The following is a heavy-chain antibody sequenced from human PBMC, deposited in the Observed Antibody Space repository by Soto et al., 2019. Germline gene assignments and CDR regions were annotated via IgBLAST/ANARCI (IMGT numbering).Heavy chain of an antibody. V-gene: IGHV1-3*01. J-gene: IGHJ4*02. CDR2: VSGDSGNT. D-gene: IGHD6-19*01. CDR1: GYMFTKSA. CDR3: ARDGVAAGNINFDY. Sequence: ASVKVSCKASGYMFTKSAMHWVRQAPGQRLEWMGWVSGDSGNTKYSPKLQDRVTITRDTSASTAYMELSSLRSEDTALYYCARDGVAAGNINFDYWGQGTLVTVSS.